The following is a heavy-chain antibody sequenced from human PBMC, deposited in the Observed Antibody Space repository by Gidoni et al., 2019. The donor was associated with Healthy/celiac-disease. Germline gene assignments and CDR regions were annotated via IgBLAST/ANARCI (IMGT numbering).Heavy chain of an antibody. V-gene: IGHV3-7*01. CDR3: AREERIFGVVIXFXP. CDR2: IKQDGSEK. J-gene: IGHJ5*02. D-gene: IGHD3-3*01. Sequence: EVQLVESGGGLVQTGGSLRRSWAAPGFTFSSYWMSWVRQAPGKGLEWVANIKQDGSEKYYVDSVKGRFTISRDNAKTSLYLQMNSLRAEDTAVYYCAREERIFGVVIXFXPWGQGTLVSVSS. CDR1: GFTFSSYW.